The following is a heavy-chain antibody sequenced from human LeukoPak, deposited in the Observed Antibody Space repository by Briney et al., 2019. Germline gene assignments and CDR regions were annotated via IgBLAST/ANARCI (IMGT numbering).Heavy chain of an antibody. CDR3: ARVLGYSSGLIWFDP. D-gene: IGHD6-19*01. Sequence: SESLSLTCAVYGGSFSGYYWSWIRQPPGKGLGWIGEINHSGSTNYNPSLKSRVTISVDTSKNQFSLKLSSVTAADTPVYYCARVLGYSSGLIWFDPWGQRTLVTVSS. J-gene: IGHJ5*02. CDR2: INHSGST. V-gene: IGHV4-34*01. CDR1: GGSFSGYY.